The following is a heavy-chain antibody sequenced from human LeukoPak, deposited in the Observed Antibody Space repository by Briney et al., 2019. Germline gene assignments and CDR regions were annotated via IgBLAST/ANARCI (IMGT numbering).Heavy chain of an antibody. CDR3: ASDSMVRGAASDYFDY. Sequence: KSSETLSLTCAVYGGSFSGYYWSWIRQPPGKGLEWIGEINHSGSTNYNPSLKSRVTISVDTSKNQFSLKLSSVTAADTAVYYCASDSMVRGAASDYFDYWGQGTLVTVSS. J-gene: IGHJ4*02. V-gene: IGHV4-34*01. CDR2: INHSGST. CDR1: GGSFSGYY. D-gene: IGHD3-10*01.